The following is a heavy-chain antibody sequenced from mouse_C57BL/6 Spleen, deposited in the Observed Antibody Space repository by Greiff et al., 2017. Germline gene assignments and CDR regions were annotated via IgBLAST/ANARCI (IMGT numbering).Heavy chain of an antibody. CDR2: ISSGGDYI. CDR3: AREETGTY. D-gene: IGHD4-1*01. V-gene: IGHV5S21*01. J-gene: IGHJ3*01. CDR1: GFTFSSYS. Sequence: EVQGVESGAGLVKPGGSLKLSCAASGFTFSSYSMSWVRQTPEKRLEWVAYISSGGDYIYYADTVKGRFTISIDNARNTLCLQMSGLKSEDTAMYYCAREETGTYWGQRTLVSVS.